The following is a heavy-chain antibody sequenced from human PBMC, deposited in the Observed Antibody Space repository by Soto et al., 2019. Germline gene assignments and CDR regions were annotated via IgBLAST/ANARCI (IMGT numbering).Heavy chain of an antibody. CDR1: GFTFSSYA. D-gene: IGHD5-18*01. V-gene: IGHV3-64D*06. J-gene: IGHJ4*02. Sequence: GGSLRLSCSASGFTFSSYAMHWVRQAPGKGLEYVSTVSSHGGSTYYADSVKGRFTISRDNSKNTLHLQMSSLRPEDTAVYYCVKTLQYSYGLPHWGQGTLVTVS. CDR3: VKTLQYSYGLPH. CDR2: VSSHGGST.